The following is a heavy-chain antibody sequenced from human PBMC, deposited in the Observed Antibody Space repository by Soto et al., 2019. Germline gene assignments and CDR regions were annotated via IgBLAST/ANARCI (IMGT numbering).Heavy chain of an antibody. CDR3: ARDKITGLFAY. V-gene: IGHV4-34*01. Sequence: QVQLQQWGAGLLKPSETLSLTCAVYGGSFSGYYWTWIRQPPGTGLEWIGEINHSGSTNYNPSLKIRVTISVDTSKNPFSLKLTSVTAADTAVYYCARDKITGLFAYWGQGTLVTVSS. D-gene: IGHD2-8*02. CDR2: INHSGST. J-gene: IGHJ4*02. CDR1: GGSFSGYY.